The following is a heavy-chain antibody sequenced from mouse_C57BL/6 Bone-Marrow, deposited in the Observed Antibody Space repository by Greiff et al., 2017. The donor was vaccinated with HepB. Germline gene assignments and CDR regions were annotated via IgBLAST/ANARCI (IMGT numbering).Heavy chain of an antibody. CDR1: GFTFSDYG. CDR3: ARQGNLDGDH. D-gene: IGHD2-3*01. CDR2: ISSGSSTI. V-gene: IGHV5-17*01. J-gene: IGHJ4*01. Sequence: EVQLQQSGGGLVKPGGSLKLPCAASGFTFSDYGMHWVRQAPEKGLEWVAYISSGSSTIYYTDTVKGRFPISRDNAKNTLFLQMTSLRSEDTALYYCARQGNLDGDHWGQGTSVTVSS.